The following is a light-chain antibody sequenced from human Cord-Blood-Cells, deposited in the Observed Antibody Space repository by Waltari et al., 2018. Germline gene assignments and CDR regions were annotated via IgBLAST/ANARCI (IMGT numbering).Light chain of an antibody. V-gene: IGLV2-8*01. Sequence: QSALTQPPSASGSPGQSVTISCTGTSSDVGGYNYVSRYQQHPGKAPKLMIYEVSKRPSGVPDRCSGSKSGNTASLTVSGLQAEDEADYYCSSYAGSNNVVFGGGTKLTVL. CDR1: SSDVGGYNY. CDR2: EVS. J-gene: IGLJ2*01. CDR3: SSYAGSNNVV.